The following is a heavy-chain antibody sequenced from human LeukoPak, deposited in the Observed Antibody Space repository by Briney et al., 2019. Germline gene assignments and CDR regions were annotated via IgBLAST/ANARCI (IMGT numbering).Heavy chain of an antibody. D-gene: IGHD2-15*01. Sequence: ASVKVSCKASGYTFTGYYMHWVRQAPGQGLEWMGWINPNSGGTNYAQKFQGRVTMTRDTSISTAYMELSRLRPDDTAVYYCAKRQYCSGGSCYSPKFLYYYYGMDVWGQGTTVTVSS. J-gene: IGHJ6*02. CDR3: AKRQYCSGGSCYSPKFLYYYYGMDV. V-gene: IGHV1-2*02. CDR1: GYTFTGYY. CDR2: INPNSGGT.